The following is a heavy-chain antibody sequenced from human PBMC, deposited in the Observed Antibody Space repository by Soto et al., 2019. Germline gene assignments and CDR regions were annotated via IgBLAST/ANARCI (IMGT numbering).Heavy chain of an antibody. V-gene: IGHV4-59*12. D-gene: IGHD1-7*01. CDR1: GCSISSYY. CDR2: ISYSGST. Sequence: SETLSLTCTVSGCSISSYYWSWIRQPPGKGLEWIGYISYSGSTNYNPSLKSRLTISVDTSKNQFSLKLRSVTAADTAVYYCARELELRVAYDAFDIWGQGTMVTVSS. J-gene: IGHJ3*02. CDR3: ARELELRVAYDAFDI.